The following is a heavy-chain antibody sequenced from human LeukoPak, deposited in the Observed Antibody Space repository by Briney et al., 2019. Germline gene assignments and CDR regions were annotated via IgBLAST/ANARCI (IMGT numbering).Heavy chain of an antibody. CDR1: GFTFSSYG. J-gene: IGHJ4*02. CDR3: TSANYGPAY. V-gene: IGHV3-30*02. CDR2: IRYDGSNK. Sequence: GGSLRLSCAASGFTFSSYGMHWVRQAPGKGLEWVAFIRYDGSNKYYADSMKGRFTISRDNSKNTLYLQMNSLRAEDTAVYYRTSANYGPAYWGQGTLVTVSS. D-gene: IGHD5-24*01.